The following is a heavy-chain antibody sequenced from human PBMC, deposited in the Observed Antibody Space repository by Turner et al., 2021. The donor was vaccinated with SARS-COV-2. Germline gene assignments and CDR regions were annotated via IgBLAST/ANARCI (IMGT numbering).Heavy chain of an antibody. V-gene: IGHV1-69*10. D-gene: IGHD2-2*01. J-gene: IGHJ4*02. CDR1: GGTFSSYV. CDR3: AREGSSGEPHCSSTSCYPY. Sequence: QVQLVQSGAEVKKPGSSVKVPCKASGGTFSSYVISWVRQAPGQGLEWMGGIIPILGIANYAQKFQGRVTITADKSTSTAYMELSSLRSEDTAVYYCAREGSSGEPHCSSTSCYPYWGQGTLVTVSS. CDR2: IIPILGIA.